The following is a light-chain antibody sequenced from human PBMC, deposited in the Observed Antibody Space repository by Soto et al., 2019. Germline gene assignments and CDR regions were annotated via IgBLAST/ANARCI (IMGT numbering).Light chain of an antibody. CDR1: SSDVGGYNY. CDR3: SSYAGSSNV. CDR2: EVN. V-gene: IGLV2-8*01. Sequence: QSVLTQPPSASGSPGQSVAISCTGTSSDVGGYNYVSWYQQHPGKAPKLMIYEVNNRPSGVPDRFSGSKSGNTASLTVSGLQAEDEADYYCSSYAGSSNVFGTGTKGTDL. J-gene: IGLJ1*01.